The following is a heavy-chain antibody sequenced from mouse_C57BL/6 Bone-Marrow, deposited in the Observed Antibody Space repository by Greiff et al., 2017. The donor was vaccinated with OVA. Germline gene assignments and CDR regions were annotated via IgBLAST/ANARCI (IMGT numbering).Heavy chain of an antibody. CDR3: ARLYYDYSPWFAY. Sequence: EVKVVESGGGLVQPGGSLKLSCAASGFTFSDYYMYWVRQTPEKRLEWVAYISNGGGSTYYPDTVKGRFTISRDNAKNTLYLQMSRLKSEDTAMYYCARLYYDYSPWFAYWGQGTLVTVSA. CDR1: GFTFSDYY. J-gene: IGHJ3*01. CDR2: ISNGGGST. D-gene: IGHD2-4*01. V-gene: IGHV5-12*01.